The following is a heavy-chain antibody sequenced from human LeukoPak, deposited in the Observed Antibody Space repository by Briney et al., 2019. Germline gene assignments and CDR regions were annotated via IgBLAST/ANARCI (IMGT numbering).Heavy chain of an antibody. J-gene: IGHJ6*02. CDR3: ARQPPGLYAMDV. CDR1: EYSFTSYW. CDR2: INPGDSNT. D-gene: IGHD2-2*01. V-gene: IGHV5-51*01. Sequence: GEFPKISCKGSEYSFTSYWISWVRPMPGKGPGWMGIINPGDSNTRYSLSFQGQVTISADKSIEPAYSQCDSLQASDTAVYYCARQPPGLYAMDVWGQGTMVSVSS.